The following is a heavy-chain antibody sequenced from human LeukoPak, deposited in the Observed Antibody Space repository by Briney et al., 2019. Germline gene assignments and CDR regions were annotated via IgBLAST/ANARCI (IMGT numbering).Heavy chain of an antibody. Sequence: PGGSPRLSCAASGLTFSSYAMSWVRQAPGKGLEWVSGIFGSGGSAHYADSVKGRFTISGDNSQNTVYLQMNSLRAEDTAVYYCGKTTTGYSSGRNPAWPVDYWGQGTLVTVSS. CDR3: GKTTTGYSSGRNPAWPVDY. CDR1: GLTFSSYA. J-gene: IGHJ4*02. D-gene: IGHD6-19*01. CDR2: IFGSGGSA. V-gene: IGHV3-23*01.